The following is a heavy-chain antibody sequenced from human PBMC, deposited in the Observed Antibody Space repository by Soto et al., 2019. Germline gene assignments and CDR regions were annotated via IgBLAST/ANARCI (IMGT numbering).Heavy chain of an antibody. V-gene: IGHV3-48*02. Sequence: GGSLRLSCAASGFTFSSYSMNWVRQAPGKGLEWVSYISSSSSTIYYADSVKGRFTISRDNAKNSLYLQMNSLRDEDTAVYYCARALGGYYDSSGYYSDYWGQGTLVTVSS. CDR2: ISSSSSTI. CDR3: ARALGGYYDSSGYYSDY. J-gene: IGHJ4*02. D-gene: IGHD3-22*01. CDR1: GFTFSSYS.